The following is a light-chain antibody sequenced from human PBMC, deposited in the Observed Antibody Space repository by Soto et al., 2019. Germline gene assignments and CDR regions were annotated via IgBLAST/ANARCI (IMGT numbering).Light chain of an antibody. J-gene: IGKJ5*01. CDR3: QQSDT. Sequence: EIVLTQSPGTLSLSPGERATLSCRASQSVSSTYLAWYQQKPGQAPRLLIYGTSSRATGIPERFSGSGSGTDFTLTISRLEPEDFAVYYCQQSDTFGQGTRLEI. CDR2: GTS. V-gene: IGKV3-20*01. CDR1: QSVSSTY.